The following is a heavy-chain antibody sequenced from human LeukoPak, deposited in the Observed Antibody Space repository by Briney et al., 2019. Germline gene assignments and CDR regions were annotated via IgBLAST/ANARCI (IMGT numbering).Heavy chain of an antibody. CDR3: ARLSGGDWDAFDI. CDR2: IYHSGST. J-gene: IGHJ3*02. V-gene: IGHV4-38-2*02. D-gene: IGHD2-21*02. CDR1: GYSISSGYY. Sequence: SETLSLTCTVSGYSISSGYYWGWIRQPPGQGLEWIGSIYHSGSTYYNPSLKSRVTISVDTSKNQFSLKLSSVTAADTAVYYCARLSGGDWDAFDIWGQGTMVTVSS.